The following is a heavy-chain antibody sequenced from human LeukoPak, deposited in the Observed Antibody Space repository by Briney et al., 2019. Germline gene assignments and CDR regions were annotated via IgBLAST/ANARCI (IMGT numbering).Heavy chain of an antibody. Sequence: GGSLRLSCAASGFTFSSYWMHWVRQAPGKGRVWVSRINSDGSSTSYADSVKGRFTISRDNSKNTLYLQMNSLRAEDAAVYYCARDGSYFPTDPFDYWGQGTLVTVSS. CDR3: ARDGSYFPTDPFDY. CDR1: GFTFSSYW. CDR2: INSDGSST. V-gene: IGHV3-74*01. J-gene: IGHJ4*02. D-gene: IGHD3-10*01.